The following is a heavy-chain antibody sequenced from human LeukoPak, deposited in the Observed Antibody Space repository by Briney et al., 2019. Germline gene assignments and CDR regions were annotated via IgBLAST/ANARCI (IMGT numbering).Heavy chain of an antibody. CDR2: INPNSGGT. V-gene: IGHV1-2*02. D-gene: IGHD1-26*01. J-gene: IGHJ4*02. Sequence: ASVKVSCKASGYTFTGYYMHWVRQAPGQGLEGMGWINPNSGGTNYAQKFQGRVTMTRDTSISTACMELSRLRSDDTAGYYCAREENIVGATLGDYWGQGTLVTVSS. CDR1: GYTFTGYY. CDR3: AREENIVGATLGDY.